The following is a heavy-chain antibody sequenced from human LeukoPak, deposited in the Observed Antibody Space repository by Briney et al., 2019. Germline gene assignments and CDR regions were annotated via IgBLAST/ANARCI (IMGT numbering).Heavy chain of an antibody. D-gene: IGHD2-15*01. J-gene: IGHJ6*02. CDR2: FDPEDGET. V-gene: IGHV1-24*01. Sequence: ASVKVSCKVSGYTLTELSMHWVRQAPGKGLEWMGGFDPEDGETIYAQKFQGRVTMTEDTSTDTAYMELSSLRSEDTAVYYCATDRFVVVVAATAVYYYYGMDVWGQGTTVTVSS. CDR3: ATDRFVVVVAATAVYYYYGMDV. CDR1: GYTLTELS.